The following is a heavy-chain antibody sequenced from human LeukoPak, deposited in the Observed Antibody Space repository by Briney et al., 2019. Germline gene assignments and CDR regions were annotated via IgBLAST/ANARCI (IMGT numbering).Heavy chain of an antibody. V-gene: IGHV3-53*01. CDR1: GFTVDSNY. J-gene: IGHJ4*02. CDR2: IYTGGNT. Sequence: GGSLRLSCAASGFTVDSNYLSWVRQAPGEGLEWVSTIYTGGNTYYAASVKGRFTISRDFSKNTVFLHMNSLRAEDTAMYYCARGDDSGYYGYFDYWGQGALVTVSS. CDR3: ARGDDSGYYGYFDY. D-gene: IGHD3-22*01.